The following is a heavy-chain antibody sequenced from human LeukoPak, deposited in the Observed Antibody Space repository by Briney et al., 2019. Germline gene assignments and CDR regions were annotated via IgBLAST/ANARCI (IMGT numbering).Heavy chain of an antibody. CDR3: ARGLWYDSSGYYSIWFDP. D-gene: IGHD3-22*01. CDR1: GYTFTSYD. J-gene: IGHJ5*02. CDR2: MNDNSGNT. Sequence: EASVKVSCKASGYTFTSYDINWVRQATGQGLEWMGWMNDNSGNTGYAQKFQGRVTITRNTSISTAYMELSSLRSEDTAVYYCARGLWYDSSGYYSIWFDPWGQGTLVTVSS. V-gene: IGHV1-8*03.